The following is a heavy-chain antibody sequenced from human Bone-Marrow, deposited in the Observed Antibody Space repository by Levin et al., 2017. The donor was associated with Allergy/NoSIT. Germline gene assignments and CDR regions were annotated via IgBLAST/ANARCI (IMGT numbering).Heavy chain of an antibody. CDR2: ISSDGRIK. D-gene: IGHD4/OR15-4a*01. CDR1: GITFSSYG. CDR3: FDF. V-gene: IGHV3-30*03. Sequence: GESLKISCAASGITFSSYGMQWVRQAPGKGLEWVAVISSDGRIKIYADSVRGRFTISRDNSGNTLFLQMNSLRAEDMAYGAYFDFWGQGTLVTVSS. J-gene: IGHJ4*02.